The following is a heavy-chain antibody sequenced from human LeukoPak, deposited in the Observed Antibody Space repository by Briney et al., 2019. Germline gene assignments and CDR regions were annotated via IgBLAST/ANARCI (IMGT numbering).Heavy chain of an antibody. D-gene: IGHD2/OR15-2a*01. CDR1: GYTFTGYY. CDR3: ATATYSTRWTIDRGGYYFDY. Sequence: ASVKVSCKASGYTFTGYYIHWVRQAPGQGLEWMGWINPTSFGTKYEQKFQGRVTMTRDTSVSTGYMELSSLTSDDAAVYYCATATYSTRWTIDRGGYYFDYWGQGTLVTVSS. J-gene: IGHJ4*02. CDR2: INPTSFGT. V-gene: IGHV1-2*02.